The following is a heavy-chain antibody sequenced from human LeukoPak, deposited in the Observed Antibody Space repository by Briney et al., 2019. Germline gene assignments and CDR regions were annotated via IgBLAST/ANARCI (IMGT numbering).Heavy chain of an antibody. V-gene: IGHV4-4*09. CDR2: IYSSGST. J-gene: IGHJ3*02. Sequence: NPSETLSLTCTVSGGSITGYYWTWIRQPPGKGLEWIGYIYSSGSTKYNPSLKSRVTISVDTSKNQFSLKLSSVTAADTAVYYCARLFPSYDYVWGSYRINAFDIWGQGTMVTVSS. D-gene: IGHD3-16*02. CDR1: GGSITGYY. CDR3: ARLFPSYDYVWGSYRINAFDI.